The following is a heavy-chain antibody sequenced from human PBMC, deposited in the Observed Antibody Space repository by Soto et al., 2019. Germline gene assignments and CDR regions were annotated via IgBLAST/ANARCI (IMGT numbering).Heavy chain of an antibody. CDR1: GGSISSGDYS. Sequence: PSETLSLTCAVSGGSISSGDYSGSWIRQSPGKGLELILYTYYIGIAYYNPSLKSRVTMSLDGSKNQLYLELTSVTAADTAVYYCDTGKRLRFVRYFEDRGQGTQVTVS. V-gene: IGHV4-30-2*06. D-gene: IGHD5-12*01. J-gene: IGHJ4*02. CDR3: DTGKRLRFVRYFED. CDR2: TYYIGIA.